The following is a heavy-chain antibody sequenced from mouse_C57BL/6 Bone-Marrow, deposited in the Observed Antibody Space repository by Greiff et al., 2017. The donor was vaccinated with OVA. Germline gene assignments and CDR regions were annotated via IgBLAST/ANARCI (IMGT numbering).Heavy chain of an antibody. V-gene: IGHV1-7*01. Sequence: QVQLQQSGAELAKPGASVKLSCTASGYTFTSYWMHWVKQRPGQGLAWIGYINPSSGYTKYNQKFKDKATWTADKSSSTAYMQLSSLTYEDSAVYYCAIEGHYYGSTFAYWGQGTLVTVSA. CDR1: GYTFTSYW. J-gene: IGHJ3*01. D-gene: IGHD1-1*01. CDR2: INPSSGYT. CDR3: AIEGHYYGSTFAY.